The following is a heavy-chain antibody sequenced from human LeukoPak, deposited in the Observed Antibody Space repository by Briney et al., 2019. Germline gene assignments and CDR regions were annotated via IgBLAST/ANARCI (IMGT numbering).Heavy chain of an antibody. J-gene: IGHJ3*02. V-gene: IGHV3-23*01. D-gene: IGHD6-19*01. CDR3: AKDYGWLVLNAFDI. CDR2: ISGSGGST. CDR1: GFTFSSYA. Sequence: GGSLRLSCAASGFTFSSYATSWVRQAPGKVLEWVSAISGSGGSTYYADSVKGRFTISRDNSKNTLYLQMNSLRAEDTAVYYCAKDYGWLVLNAFDIWGQGTMVTVSS.